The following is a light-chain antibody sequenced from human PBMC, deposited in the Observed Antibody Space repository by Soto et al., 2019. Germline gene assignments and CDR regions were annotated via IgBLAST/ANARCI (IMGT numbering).Light chain of an antibody. V-gene: IGLV2-8*01. CDR2: EVS. CDR1: SSDVGAYNY. J-gene: IGLJ1*01. CDR3: CSYAGSYSYV. Sequence: QSVLAQPPSASGSPGQSVTISCTGTSSDVGAYNYVSWYQQHPGKAPKLMIYEVSKRPSGVPDRFSGSKSGNTASLTVSGLQAEDEADYYCCSYAGSYSYVFATGTKVTVL.